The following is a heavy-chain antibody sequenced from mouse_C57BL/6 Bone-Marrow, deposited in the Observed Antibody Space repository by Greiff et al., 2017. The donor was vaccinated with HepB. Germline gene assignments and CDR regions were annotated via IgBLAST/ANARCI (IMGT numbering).Heavy chain of an antibody. CDR3: ALWFAY. Sequence: QVQLKQPGAELVKPGASVKLSCKASGYNFTSYWMHWVKQRPGQGLEWIGMNHPNSGSTNYNEKFKSKAKLTVDKSSSTAYMQLSSLTSEDSSVYYCALWFAYWGQGTLVTVSA. J-gene: IGHJ3*01. CDR2: NHPNSGST. V-gene: IGHV1-64*01. CDR1: GYNFTSYW.